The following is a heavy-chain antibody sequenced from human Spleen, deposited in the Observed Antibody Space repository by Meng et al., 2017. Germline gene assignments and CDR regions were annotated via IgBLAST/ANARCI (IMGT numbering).Heavy chain of an antibody. Sequence: SETLSLTCAVYGGSFNGYYWSWIRQPPGKGLEWIGEINHSGSTNYNPSLKNRVTISVDTSKNQFSLKLSSVTAADTAVYYCARGSLGLRSFRLFDIWGQGTMVTVSS. D-gene: IGHD2-21*01. CDR1: GGSFNGYY. CDR2: INHSGST. V-gene: IGHV4-34*01. CDR3: ARGSLGLRSFRLFDI. J-gene: IGHJ3*02.